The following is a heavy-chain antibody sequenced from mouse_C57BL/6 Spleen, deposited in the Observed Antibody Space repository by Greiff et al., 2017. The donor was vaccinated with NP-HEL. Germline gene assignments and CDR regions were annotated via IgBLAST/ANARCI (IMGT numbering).Heavy chain of an antibody. CDR3: ACNWDGGFAY. CDR1: GYTFTSYW. V-gene: IGHV1-69*01. Sequence: QVQLQQPGAELVMPGASVKLSCQASGYTFTSYWMHWVKQRPGQGLEWIGEIDPSDSYTNYNQKFKGKSPLTVDKSSSPAYMQLSSLTSEDSAVYYCACNWDGGFAYWGQGTLVTVSA. J-gene: IGHJ3*01. CDR2: IDPSDSYT. D-gene: IGHD4-1*01.